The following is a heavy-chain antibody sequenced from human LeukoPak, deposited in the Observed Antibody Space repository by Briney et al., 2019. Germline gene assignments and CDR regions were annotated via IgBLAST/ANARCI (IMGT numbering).Heavy chain of an antibody. CDR1: GFTFSTYS. V-gene: IGHV3-48*02. D-gene: IGHD3-22*01. J-gene: IGHJ3*02. CDR2: ITSSSSTI. Sequence: GGSLRFSCAASGFTFSTYSMNWVRPAPGKGLEWGSYITSSSSTIYYEDSVRVRFTISRDNAKNSLYLQMNSLRDEDTAVYYCARVDWMIGAFDIWGQGTMVTVSS. CDR3: ARVDWMIGAFDI.